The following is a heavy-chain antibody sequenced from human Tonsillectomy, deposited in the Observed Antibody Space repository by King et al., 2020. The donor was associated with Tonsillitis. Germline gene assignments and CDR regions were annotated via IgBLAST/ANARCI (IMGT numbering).Heavy chain of an antibody. CDR3: ARDKFYYDTSGFDAFDI. V-gene: IGHV4-31*03. CDR2: IYYSGST. Sequence: VQLQESGPGLVKPSQTLSLTCTVSGGSISSGDSYWSWLRQHPGKGLEWIGYIYYSGSTYYSPSLKSRVTISVDTSKNQFSLNLSSVTAADTAVYHCARDKFYYDTSGFDAFDIWGQGTMVTVSS. CDR1: GGSISSGDSY. D-gene: IGHD3-22*01. J-gene: IGHJ3*02.